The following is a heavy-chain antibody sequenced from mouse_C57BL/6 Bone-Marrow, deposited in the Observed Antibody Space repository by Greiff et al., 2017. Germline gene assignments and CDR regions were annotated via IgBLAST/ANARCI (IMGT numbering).Heavy chain of an antibody. CDR3: TTSIYYGNPYYFDY. D-gene: IGHD2-1*01. J-gene: IGHJ2*01. V-gene: IGHV14-4*01. CDR1: GFNIKDDY. CDR2: IDPENGDT. Sequence: EVQLQESGAELVRPGASVKLSCTASGFNIKDDYMHWVKQRPEQGLEWIGLIDPENGDTEYASKFQGKATITADTSSNTAYLQLSSLTSEDTTVYYCTTSIYYGNPYYFDYWGQGTTLTVSS.